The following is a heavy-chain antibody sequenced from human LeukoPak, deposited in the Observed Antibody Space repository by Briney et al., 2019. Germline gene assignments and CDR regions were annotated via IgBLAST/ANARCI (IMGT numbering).Heavy chain of an antibody. CDR1: GGSISSSSYY. V-gene: IGHV4-39*06. Sequence: NPSETLSLTCSVSGGSISSSSYYWGWIRQPPGKGLEWIGSIYSGSAYYNPSLKSRVTISIDTSKYQFPLKLSSVTAADTAVYYCARELGAAAGKGHAFDIWGQGTMVTVSS. D-gene: IGHD6-13*01. CDR3: ARELGAAAGKGHAFDI. J-gene: IGHJ3*02. CDR2: IYSGSA.